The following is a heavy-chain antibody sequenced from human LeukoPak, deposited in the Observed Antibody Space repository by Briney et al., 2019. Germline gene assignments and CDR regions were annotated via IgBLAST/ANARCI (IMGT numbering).Heavy chain of an antibody. D-gene: IGHD4-17*01. CDR1: GFTFSSYA. CDR2: IWYDGSNK. CDR3: ARAGGDYGDYVPLDY. Sequence: PGGSLRLSCVVSGFTFSSYAMHWVRQAPGKGLEWVTIIWYDGSNKYYADSVKGRFTISRDNSKSTLYLQMNSLRAEDTAVYYCARAGGDYGDYVPLDYWGQGTLVTVSS. J-gene: IGHJ4*02. V-gene: IGHV3-33*01.